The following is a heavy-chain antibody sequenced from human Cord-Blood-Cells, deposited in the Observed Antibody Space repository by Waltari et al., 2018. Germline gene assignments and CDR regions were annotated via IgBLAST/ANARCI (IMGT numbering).Heavy chain of an antibody. CDR3: ARLAAAGTGLWDY. V-gene: IGHV4-39*07. CDR1: GGSISSSSYY. CDR2: IYYSGST. Sequence: QLQLHESGPGLVKPSETLSLTCTVSGGSISSSSYYWGWIRQPPGKGLEWIGSIYYSGSTYYNPSLKSRVTISVDTSKNQFSLKLSSVTAADTAVYYCARLAAAGTGLWDYWGQGTLVTVSS. J-gene: IGHJ4*02. D-gene: IGHD6-13*01.